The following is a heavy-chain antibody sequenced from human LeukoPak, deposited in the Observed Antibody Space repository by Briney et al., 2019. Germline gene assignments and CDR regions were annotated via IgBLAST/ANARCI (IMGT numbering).Heavy chain of an antibody. J-gene: IGHJ4*02. D-gene: IGHD6-19*01. CDR2: IYYSGST. CDR3: ARVESSGWSDY. V-gene: IGHV4-59*01. CDR1: GGSISSYY. Sequence: SKTLSLTCTVSGGSISSYYWSWIRQPPGKGLEWIGYIYYSGSTNYNPSLKSRVTISVDTSKNQFSLKLSSVTAADTAVYYCARVESSGWSDYWGQGTLVTVSS.